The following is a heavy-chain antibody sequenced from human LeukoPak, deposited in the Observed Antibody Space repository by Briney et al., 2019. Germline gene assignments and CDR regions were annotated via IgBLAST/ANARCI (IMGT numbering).Heavy chain of an antibody. CDR1: GFTFDDYG. Sequence: PGGSLRLSCAASGFTFDDYGMNWVRQAPGKGLEWVANIKQDGSEKYYVDSVKGRFTISRDNAKNSLYLQMNSLRAEDTAVYYCAREGRRGLYYDSSGTWGQGTLVTVSS. J-gene: IGHJ5*02. CDR2: IKQDGSEK. D-gene: IGHD3-22*01. V-gene: IGHV3-7*01. CDR3: AREGRRGLYYDSSGT.